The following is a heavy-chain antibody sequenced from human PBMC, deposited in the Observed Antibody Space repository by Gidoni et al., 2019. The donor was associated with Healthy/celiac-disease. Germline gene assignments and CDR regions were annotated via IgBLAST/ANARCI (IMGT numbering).Heavy chain of an antibody. CDR3: AKDQWFGEPRPY. CDR1: GFTFSSYA. D-gene: IGHD3-10*01. J-gene: IGHJ4*02. CDR2: ISGSGGST. V-gene: IGHV3-23*01. Sequence: EVQLLESGGGLVQPGGSLRLSCAASGFTFSSYAMSWVRQAPGQGLECVSAISGSGGSTYYADSVKGRFTISRDNSKNTLYLQMNSLRAEDTAVYYCAKDQWFGEPRPYWGQGTLVTVSS.